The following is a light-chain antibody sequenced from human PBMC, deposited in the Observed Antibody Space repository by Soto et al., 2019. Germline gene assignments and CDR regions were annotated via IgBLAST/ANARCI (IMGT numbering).Light chain of an antibody. CDR2: AAS. J-gene: IGKJ5*01. Sequence: IRLTHAASTLSAYVNDSVTITCRSSQGISSFLAWYQQKPGKAPKLLIYAASTLQSGVPSRFSGSGSGTDFTLTISSLQPEDFATYFCQQLNSYPITFGQGTRLE. V-gene: IGKV1-9*01. CDR3: QQLNSYPIT. CDR1: QGISSF.